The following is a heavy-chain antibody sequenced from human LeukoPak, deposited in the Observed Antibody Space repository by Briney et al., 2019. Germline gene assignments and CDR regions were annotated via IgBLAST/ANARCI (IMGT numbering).Heavy chain of an antibody. D-gene: IGHD3-9*01. Sequence: GGSLRLSCAASGFTFSSYAMSWVRQAPGKGLEWVSAISGSGGSTHYADSVKGRFTISRDNSKNTLYLQMNSLRAEDTAVYYCAKTPGDILTGGPWGQGTLVTVSS. J-gene: IGHJ5*02. CDR1: GFTFSSYA. CDR2: ISGSGGST. CDR3: AKTPGDILTGGP. V-gene: IGHV3-23*01.